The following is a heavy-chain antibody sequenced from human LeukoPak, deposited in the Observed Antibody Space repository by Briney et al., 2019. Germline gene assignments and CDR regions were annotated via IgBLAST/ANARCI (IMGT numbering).Heavy chain of an antibody. D-gene: IGHD3-10*01. J-gene: IGHJ4*02. Sequence: SETLSLTCTVSGGSISSHYWSWIRQPPGKGLEWIGYIYYSGGTNYNPSLKSRVTISVDTSKNQFSLKLSSVTAADTAVYYCARDHYGSGYIDYWGQGTLVTVSS. CDR2: IYYSGGT. CDR3: ARDHYGSGYIDY. CDR1: GGSISSHY. V-gene: IGHV4-59*11.